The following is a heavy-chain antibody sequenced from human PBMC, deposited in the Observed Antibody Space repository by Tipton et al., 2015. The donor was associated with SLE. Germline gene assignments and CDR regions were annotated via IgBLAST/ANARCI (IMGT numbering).Heavy chain of an antibody. CDR2: ISSSGSTI. CDR3: AREPWAAAGLRDNWFDP. CDR1: GFTFSSYE. D-gene: IGHD6-13*01. J-gene: IGHJ5*02. Sequence: SLRLSCAASGFTFSSYEMNWVRQAPGKGLEWVSYISSSGSTIYYADSVEGRFTISRDNAKNSLYLQMNSLRAEDTAVYYCAREPWAAAGLRDNWFDPWGQGTLVTVSS. V-gene: IGHV3-48*03.